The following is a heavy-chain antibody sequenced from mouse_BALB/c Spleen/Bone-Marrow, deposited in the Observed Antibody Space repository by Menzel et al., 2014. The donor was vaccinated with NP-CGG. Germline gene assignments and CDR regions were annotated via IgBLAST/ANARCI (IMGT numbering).Heavy chain of an antibody. J-gene: IGHJ1*01. CDR2: IYPGNGDT. CDR3: ARGFYDGSYWYFDV. D-gene: IGHD2-3*01. Sequence: LQQSGAELVKPGASVKMSCKASGYTFTSYNLHWVKQTPGQGLEWIGAIYPGNGDTSYDQNFKGRATLTTDKSSSTADMQLSSLTSEDSAVYYCARGFYDGSYWYFDVWGAGTPGAVSS. CDR1: GYTFTSYN. V-gene: IGHV1-12*01.